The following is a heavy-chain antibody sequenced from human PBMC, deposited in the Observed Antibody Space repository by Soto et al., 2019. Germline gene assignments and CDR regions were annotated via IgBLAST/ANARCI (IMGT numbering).Heavy chain of an antibody. CDR3: AKDTRPLGYCSSTSCPRDYYYGMDV. CDR2: ISYDGSNK. D-gene: IGHD2-2*01. J-gene: IGHJ6*02. CDR1: GFTFSSYG. V-gene: IGHV3-30*18. Sequence: GGSLRLSCAASGFTFSSYGMHWVRQAPGKGLEWVAVISYDGSNKYYADSVKGRFTISRDNSKNTLYLQMNSLRAEDTAVYYCAKDTRPLGYCSSTSCPRDYYYGMDVWGQGTTVTVSS.